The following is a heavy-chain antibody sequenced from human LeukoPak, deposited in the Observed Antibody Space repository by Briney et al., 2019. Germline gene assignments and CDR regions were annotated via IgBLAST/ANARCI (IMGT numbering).Heavy chain of an antibody. CDR1: GFTFSSYT. CDR3: ARKGGGIIDY. J-gene: IGHJ4*02. D-gene: IGHD3-16*01. Sequence: GGSLRLSCAASGFTFSSYTMNWVRQAPGKGLEWVSIISGTSNTIYYADSVKGRFTISRDNAKNSLYLQMNSLRGEDTAVYYCARKGGGIIDYWGQGTLVTVSS. V-gene: IGHV3-48*01. CDR2: ISGTSNTI.